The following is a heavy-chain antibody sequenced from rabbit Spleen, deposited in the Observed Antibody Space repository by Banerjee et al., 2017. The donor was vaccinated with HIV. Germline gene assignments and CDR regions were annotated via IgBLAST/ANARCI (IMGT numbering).Heavy chain of an antibody. Sequence: QEQLEESGGGLVQPGASLTLTCTASGFSLSNNYVMCWVRQAPGKGLEWIACIGTGSGNTYYASWAKGRFTISKTSTTVTLQMTSLTAADTATYFCARDLVAVIGWNFSLWGPGTLVTVS. CDR1: GFSLSNNYV. V-gene: IGHV1S45*01. CDR3: ARDLVAVIGWNFSL. D-gene: IGHD1-1*01. J-gene: IGHJ4*01. CDR2: IGTGSGNT.